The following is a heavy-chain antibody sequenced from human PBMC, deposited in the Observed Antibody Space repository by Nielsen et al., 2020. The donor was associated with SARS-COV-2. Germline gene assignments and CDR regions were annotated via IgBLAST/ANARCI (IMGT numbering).Heavy chain of an antibody. CDR3: ARDVAIGRINWFDP. CDR2: IYYSGST. D-gene: IGHD5-12*01. CDR1: GGSISSGGYY. Sequence: SETLSLTCTVSGGSISSGGYYWSWIRQHPGKGLEWIGYIYYSGSTYYNPSLKSRVTISVDTSKNQFSLKLSSVTAADTAVYYCARDVAIGRINWFDPWGQGTLVTVSS. V-gene: IGHV4-31*03. J-gene: IGHJ5*02.